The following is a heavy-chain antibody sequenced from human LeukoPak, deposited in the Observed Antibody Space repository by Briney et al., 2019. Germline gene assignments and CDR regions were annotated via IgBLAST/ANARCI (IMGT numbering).Heavy chain of an antibody. J-gene: IGHJ4*02. CDR2: ITHSGGGT. D-gene: IGHD6-13*01. V-gene: IGHV3-23*01. CDR3: TKAWAAAGIFDS. CDR1: GFTFNSYA. Sequence: PGGSLRLSCAASGFTFNSYAMSWVRQALGKGLAWVSTITHSGGGTFYADSVKGRFTISRDISENTLYLQMKSLRVEDTAVYYCTKAWAAAGIFDSWGLGTLVTVSS.